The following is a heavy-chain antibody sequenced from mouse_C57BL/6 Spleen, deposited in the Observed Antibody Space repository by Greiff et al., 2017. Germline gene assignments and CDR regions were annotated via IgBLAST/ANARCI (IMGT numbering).Heavy chain of an antibody. Sequence: QVQLQQSGAELVRPGASVTLSCKASGYTFTDYEMHWVKQTPVHGLEWIGAIDPETGGTAYNQKFKGKAILTADKSSSTAYMELRSLTSEDSAVYYCTRGGTTVVAHFDYWGQGTSVTVSS. CDR1: GYTFTDYE. D-gene: IGHD1-1*01. CDR3: TRGGTTVVAHFDY. V-gene: IGHV1-15*01. J-gene: IGHJ4*01. CDR2: IDPETGGT.